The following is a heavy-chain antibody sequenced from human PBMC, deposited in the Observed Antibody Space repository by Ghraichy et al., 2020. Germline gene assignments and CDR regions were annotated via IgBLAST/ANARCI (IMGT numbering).Heavy chain of an antibody. J-gene: IGHJ3*02. Sequence: GESLNISCKGSGYSFTSYWIGWVRQMPGKGLEWMGIIYPGDSDTRYSPSFQGQVTISADKSISTAYLQWSSLKASDTAMYYCARQGFYYYDSSGYIGDAFDIWGQGTMVTVSS. CDR1: GYSFTSYW. V-gene: IGHV5-51*01. CDR3: ARQGFYYYDSSGYIGDAFDI. CDR2: IYPGDSDT. D-gene: IGHD3-22*01.